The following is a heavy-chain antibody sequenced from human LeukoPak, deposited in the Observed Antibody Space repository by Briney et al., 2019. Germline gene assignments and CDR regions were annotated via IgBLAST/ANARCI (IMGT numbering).Heavy chain of an antibody. D-gene: IGHD6-19*01. Sequence: PGGSLRLSCAASGFTFSSYGMHWVRQAPGKGLEWVAFIRYEGSNKYYADSVKGRFTISRDNSKNTLYLQMNSLRAEDTAVYYCAKDHATVAGIPTFAYWGQGTLVTVSS. CDR2: IRYEGSNK. J-gene: IGHJ4*02. CDR1: GFTFSSYG. V-gene: IGHV3-30*02. CDR3: AKDHATVAGIPTFAY.